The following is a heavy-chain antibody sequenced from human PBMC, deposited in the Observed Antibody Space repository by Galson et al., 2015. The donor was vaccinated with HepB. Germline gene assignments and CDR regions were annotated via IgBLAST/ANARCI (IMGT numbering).Heavy chain of an antibody. CDR3: AREGYYDSSGWGERWGYYYFDY. CDR1: GGTFSSYA. J-gene: IGHJ4*02. Sequence: SVKVSCKASGGTFSSYAISWVRQAPGQGLEWMGGIIPILGIANYAQKFQGRVTITADKSTSTAYMELSSLRSEDTAVYYCAREGYYDSSGWGERWGYYYFDYWGQGTLVTVSS. V-gene: IGHV1-69*10. D-gene: IGHD3-22*01. CDR2: IIPILGIA.